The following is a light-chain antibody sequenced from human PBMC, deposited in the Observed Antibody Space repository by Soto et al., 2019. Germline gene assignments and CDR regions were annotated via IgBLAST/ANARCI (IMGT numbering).Light chain of an antibody. J-gene: IGKJ3*01. V-gene: IGKV3-20*01. CDR2: GAS. CDR1: QSVSSNN. CDR3: QQYGRSPFT. Sequence: EIVLTQSPGTLSLSPGERDTLSCRASQSVSSNNLAWYQQRPGQAPRVVIYGASTRATGIPERFSGSGSGTDFTLTISRLEPEDFAVYYCQQYGRSPFTFGPGTKVDIK.